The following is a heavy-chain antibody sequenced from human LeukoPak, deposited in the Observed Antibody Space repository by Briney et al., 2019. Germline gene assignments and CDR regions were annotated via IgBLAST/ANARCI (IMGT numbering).Heavy chain of an antibody. D-gene: IGHD1-26*01. J-gene: IGHJ4*02. CDR3: AKAPYSGSYFGYFDY. CDR2: ISGSGGST. CDR1: GFTFSSYA. V-gene: IGHV3-23*01. Sequence: GGSLRLSCAASGFTFSSYAMSWVRQAPGKGLEWVSAISGSGGSTYYADSVKGRFTISRDNSMNTLYLQMNSLRAEDTAVYYCAKAPYSGSYFGYFDYWGQGTLVTVSS.